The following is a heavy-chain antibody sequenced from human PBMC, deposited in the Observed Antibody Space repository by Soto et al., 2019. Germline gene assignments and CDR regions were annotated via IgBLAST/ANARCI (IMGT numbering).Heavy chain of an antibody. CDR3: ARGPYSSSWYLFGYYYYGMDV. J-gene: IGHJ6*02. D-gene: IGHD6-13*01. CDR2: IIPIFGTA. Sequence: QVQLVQSGAEVKKPGSSVKVSCKASGGTFSSYAISWVRQAPGQGLEWMGGIIPIFGTANYAQKFQGRVTITADESTSTAYMELSSLRSEDTAVYYCARGPYSSSWYLFGYYYYGMDVWGQCTTVTVSS. V-gene: IGHV1-69*12. CDR1: GGTFSSYA.